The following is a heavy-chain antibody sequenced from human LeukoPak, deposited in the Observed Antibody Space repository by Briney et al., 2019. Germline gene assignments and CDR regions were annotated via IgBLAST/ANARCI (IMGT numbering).Heavy chain of an antibody. CDR1: GFTFSSYG. V-gene: IGHV3-30*18. J-gene: IGHJ5*02. Sequence: GGSLRLSCAASGFTFSSYGMHWVRQAPGKGLEWVAVISYDGSNKYYADSVKGRFTISRDNSKNTLYLQMNSLRAEDTAVYYCAKDRNGCVDPWGQGTLVTVSS. D-gene: IGHD2-8*01. CDR2: ISYDGSNK. CDR3: AKDRNGCVDP.